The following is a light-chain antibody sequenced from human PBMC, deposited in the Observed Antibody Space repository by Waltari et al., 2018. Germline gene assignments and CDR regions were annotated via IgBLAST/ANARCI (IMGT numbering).Light chain of an antibody. V-gene: IGKV1-5*03. Sequence: DIQMTQSHSTLSASVGDRVTITCRASQSISSWLAWYQQKPGKAPNLLIYKASSLESGVPSRFSGSGSGTEFTLTISSLQPDDFATYYCLQFGYTLGQGTKLEI. J-gene: IGKJ2*01. CDR1: QSISSW. CDR3: LQFGYT. CDR2: KAS.